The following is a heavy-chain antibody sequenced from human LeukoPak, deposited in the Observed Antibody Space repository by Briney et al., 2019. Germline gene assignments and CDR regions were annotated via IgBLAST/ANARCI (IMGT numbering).Heavy chain of an antibody. CDR1: RYTFTSYY. Sequence: ASVKVSCKASRYTFTSYYMHWVRQAPGQGLEWMGIINPSGGSTSYAQKFQGRVTMTRDTSTSTVYMELSSLRSEDTAVYYCARDDVVVVGIYYWGQGTLVTVSS. CDR2: INPSGGST. V-gene: IGHV1-46*01. CDR3: ARDDVVVVGIYY. J-gene: IGHJ4*02. D-gene: IGHD2-15*01.